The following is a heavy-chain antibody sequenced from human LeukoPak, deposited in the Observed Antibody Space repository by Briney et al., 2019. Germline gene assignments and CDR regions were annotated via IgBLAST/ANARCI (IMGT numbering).Heavy chain of an antibody. D-gene: IGHD6-19*01. Sequence: ASVTVSCTASGYTFTVYYMHWVRQAPGQGGEWMGWINPNSGGTNYAQKFQGRVTITRETASSTPYIQLSRLRSDDTPVYYCARDYSGSGWSFDYWRQGTLVTVSS. CDR2: INPNSGGT. V-gene: IGHV1-2*02. J-gene: IGHJ4*02. CDR3: ARDYSGSGWSFDY. CDR1: GYTFTVYY.